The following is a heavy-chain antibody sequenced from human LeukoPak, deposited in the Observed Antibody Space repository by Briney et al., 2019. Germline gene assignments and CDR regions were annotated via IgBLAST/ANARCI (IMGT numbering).Heavy chain of an antibody. CDR1: GGSISSYY. V-gene: IGHV4-59*01. Sequence: PSETLSLTCTVSGGSISSYYWSWIRQPPGKGLEWIGYIYYSGSTTYNPSLRSRVTISVDTSKNQFSLKLSSVTAADTAVYYCARVFYYGSGTFDLWGRGTLVTVFS. CDR2: IYYSGST. CDR3: ARVFYYGSGTFDL. D-gene: IGHD3-10*01. J-gene: IGHJ2*01.